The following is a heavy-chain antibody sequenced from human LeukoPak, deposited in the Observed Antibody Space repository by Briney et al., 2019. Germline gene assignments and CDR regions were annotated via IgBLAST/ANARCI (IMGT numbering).Heavy chain of an antibody. CDR1: GGSFSGYY. D-gene: IGHD6-13*01. CDR2: INHSGST. CDR3: ATMSPPGIAAAGTPGMDV. J-gene: IGHJ6*02. V-gene: IGHV4-34*01. Sequence: LETLSLTCAVYGGSFSGYYWSWIRQPPGKGLEWIGEINHSGSTNYNPSLKSRVTISVDTSKNQFSLKLSSVTAADTAVYYCATMSPPGIAAAGTPGMDVWGQGTTVTVSS.